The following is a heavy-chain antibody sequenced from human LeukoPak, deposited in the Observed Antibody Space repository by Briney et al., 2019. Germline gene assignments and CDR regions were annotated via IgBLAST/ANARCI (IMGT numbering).Heavy chain of an antibody. V-gene: IGHV1-18*01. D-gene: IGHD3-10*01. CDR2: ISAYNGNT. J-gene: IGHJ4*02. CDR3: ARDRRYYYSSANLDY. Sequence: ASVKVSCKASGYTFTSYGISWVRQAPGQGLEWMGWISAYNGNTNYAQKLQGRVTMTTDTSTSTAYMELRSLRSDDTAVYYCARDRRYYYSSANLDYWGQGTLVTVSS. CDR1: GYTFTSYG.